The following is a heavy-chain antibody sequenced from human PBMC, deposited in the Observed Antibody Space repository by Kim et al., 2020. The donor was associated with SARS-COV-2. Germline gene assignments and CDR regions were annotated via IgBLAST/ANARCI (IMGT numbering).Heavy chain of an antibody. CDR1: GDSISSYY. Sequence: SETLSLTCTVSGDSISSYYWNWIRQSPGKGLEWIGYIYHSGGTNYNPSLKSRVTISLDTSKNQFSLKLSSVTAADTAIYYCARGAYSSYGSGTLRRDYWGQGTQVTVSS. J-gene: IGHJ4*02. CDR3: ARGAYSSYGSGTLRRDY. CDR2: IYHSGGT. D-gene: IGHD3-10*01. V-gene: IGHV4-59*13.